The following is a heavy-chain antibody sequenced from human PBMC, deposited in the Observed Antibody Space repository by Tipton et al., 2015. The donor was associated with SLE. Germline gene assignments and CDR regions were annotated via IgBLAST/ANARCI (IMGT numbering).Heavy chain of an antibody. CDR1: GGSFSGYY. J-gene: IGHJ3*02. D-gene: IGHD6-13*01. CDR2: INHSGST. CDR3: ARGAGSSWDAFDI. Sequence: TLSLTCAVYGGSFSGYYWSWIRQPPGKGLEWIGEINHSGSTNYNPSLKSRVTISVDTSKNQFSLKLSSVTAADTAVYYCARGAGSSWDAFDIWGQGTMVTVSS. V-gene: IGHV4-34*01.